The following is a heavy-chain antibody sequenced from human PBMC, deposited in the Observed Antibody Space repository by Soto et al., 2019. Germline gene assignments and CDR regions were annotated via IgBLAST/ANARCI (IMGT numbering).Heavy chain of an antibody. CDR3: AGGGAAPVPEGYYYGMDV. V-gene: IGHV1-18*01. CDR2: ISAYNGNT. CDR1: GYTFTSYG. J-gene: IGHJ6*02. Sequence: ASVKVSCKASGYTFTSYGISWVRQAPGQGLEWMGWISAYNGNTNYAQKLQGRVTMTTDTSTSTAYMELRSLRSDDTAVYYCAGGGAAPVPEGYYYGMDVWGQGTTVTVSS. D-gene: IGHD3-16*01.